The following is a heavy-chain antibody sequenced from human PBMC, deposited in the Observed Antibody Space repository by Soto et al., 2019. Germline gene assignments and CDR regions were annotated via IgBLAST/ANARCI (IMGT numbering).Heavy chain of an antibody. CDR2: FVPLFGTT. Sequence: QLVQSGSEVKKPGSSVKVSCQASGGTFSGYVVTWVRQAPGQGLEWMGEFVPLFGTTNYAQRFSGRITITAGESTSTAYMEVRTLRSDDTAVYYCATHGPGVSSPPYFDHWGQGTLVTVSS. D-gene: IGHD3-16*01. J-gene: IGHJ4*02. CDR3: ATHGPGVSSPPYFDH. CDR1: GGTFSGYV. V-gene: IGHV1-69*01.